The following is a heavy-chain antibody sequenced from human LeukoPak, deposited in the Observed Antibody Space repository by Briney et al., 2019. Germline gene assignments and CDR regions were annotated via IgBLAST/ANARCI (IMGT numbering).Heavy chain of an antibody. J-gene: IGHJ4*02. CDR2: ISGSGGST. D-gene: IGHD5-12*01. CDR1: GFTVSSNY. Sequence: GGSLRLSCAASGFTVSSNYMRWVRQAPGKGLEWVSAISGSGGSTYYADSVKGRFTISRDNSKNTLYLQMNSLRAEDTAVYYCAKDRGYSGYDNDYFDYWGQGTLVTVSS. V-gene: IGHV3-23*01. CDR3: AKDRGYSGYDNDYFDY.